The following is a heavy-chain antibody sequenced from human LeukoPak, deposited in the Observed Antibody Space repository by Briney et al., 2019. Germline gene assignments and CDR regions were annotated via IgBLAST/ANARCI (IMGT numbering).Heavy chain of an antibody. CDR2: INHSGST. Sequence: SETLSLTCAVYGGSFSGYYWSWIRQPPGKGLEWIGEINHSGSTNYNPSLKSRVTISVDTSKNQFSLKLSSVTAADTAVYYCARGVRASIAAAGMSWWFDTWGQGTLVTVSS. CDR1: GGSFSGYY. V-gene: IGHV4-34*01. J-gene: IGHJ5*01. CDR3: ARGVRASIAAAGMSWWFDT. D-gene: IGHD6-13*01.